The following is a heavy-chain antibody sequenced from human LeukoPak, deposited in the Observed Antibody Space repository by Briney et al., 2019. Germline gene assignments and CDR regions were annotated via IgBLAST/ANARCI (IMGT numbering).Heavy chain of an antibody. V-gene: IGHV1-2*02. J-gene: IGHJ5*02. CDR3: ARGSERHSSGWYDGGWFDP. CDR2: INPNSGGT. Sequence: ASVKVSCKASGYTFTGYYMHWVRQAPGQGLEWMGWINPNSGGTNYAQKFQGRVTMTRDTSISTAYMELGRLRSDDTAVYYCARGSERHSSGWYDGGWFDPWGQGTLVTVSS. CDR1: GYTFTGYY. D-gene: IGHD6-19*01.